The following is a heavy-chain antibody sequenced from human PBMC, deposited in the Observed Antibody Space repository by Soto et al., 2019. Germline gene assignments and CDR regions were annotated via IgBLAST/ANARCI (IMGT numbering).Heavy chain of an antibody. Sequence: PGGSLRLSCAASGFTVSTNYLNWVRQAPGKGLGWVSVIFGDGSTYYADSVKGRFTISRDKSKNTVYLQMNSLRAEDTAVYYCARGPHSGETAMVRSYFDYWGQGTLVTVSS. V-gene: IGHV3-53*01. J-gene: IGHJ4*02. CDR3: ARGPHSGETAMVRSYFDY. CDR2: IFGDGST. CDR1: GFTVSTNY. D-gene: IGHD5-18*01.